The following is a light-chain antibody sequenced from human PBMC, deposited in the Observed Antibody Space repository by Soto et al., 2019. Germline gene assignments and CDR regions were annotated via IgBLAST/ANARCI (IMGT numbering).Light chain of an antibody. CDR3: QQYGSSRFT. CDR1: QSVSSSY. J-gene: IGKJ4*01. Sequence: EIVLTQSPGTLSLSPGERATLSCRASQSVSSSYLAWYQQKPGQAPRLLIYGASSRATGIPDRFRGSGSGTDFTLTISRLEPEDFAVYYCQQYGSSRFTFGGGTKVDIK. V-gene: IGKV3-20*01. CDR2: GAS.